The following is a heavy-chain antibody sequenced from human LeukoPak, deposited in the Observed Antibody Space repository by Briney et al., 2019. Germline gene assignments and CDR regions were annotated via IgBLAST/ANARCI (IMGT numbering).Heavy chain of an antibody. CDR3: ARAYSYYYYGMYV. D-gene: IGHD3-16*01. J-gene: IGHJ6*02. Sequence: PSETLSLTRAVYGGSFSGYYWSWIRQPPGKGLEWIGEINHSGSTNYNPSLKSRVTISVDTSMNQFSLKLSSVTAADTAVYYCARAYSYYYYGMYVWGQGTTVTVSS. V-gene: IGHV4-34*01. CDR1: GGSFSGYY. CDR2: INHSGST.